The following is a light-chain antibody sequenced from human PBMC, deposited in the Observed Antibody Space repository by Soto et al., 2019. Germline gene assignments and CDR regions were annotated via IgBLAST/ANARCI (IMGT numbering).Light chain of an antibody. Sequence: DTQMTQSPSSLSASVGDRVTITCRASQSITYLNWYQQKPGKAPKLLIYAASSLQSGVPSRFSGSGSGTHFTLAINSLQSEDFAVYYCQQYNNWWTFGQGTKVDI. V-gene: IGKV1-39*01. J-gene: IGKJ1*01. CDR1: QSITY. CDR3: QQYNNWWT. CDR2: AAS.